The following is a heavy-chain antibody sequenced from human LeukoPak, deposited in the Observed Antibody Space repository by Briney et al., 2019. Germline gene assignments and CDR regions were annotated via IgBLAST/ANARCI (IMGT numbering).Heavy chain of an antibody. J-gene: IGHJ5*02. CDR1: GFTFSSYA. D-gene: IGHD6-6*01. CDR2: ISYDGRNK. Sequence: PGGSLRLSCAASGFTFSSYAMHWVRQAPGKGLEWVAVISYDGRNKYYADSVKGRFTISRDNSKNTLYLQMNSLRAEDTAVYYCAREAGSSSSAGSAFDPWGQGTLVTVSS. V-gene: IGHV3-30-3*01. CDR3: AREAGSSSSAGSAFDP.